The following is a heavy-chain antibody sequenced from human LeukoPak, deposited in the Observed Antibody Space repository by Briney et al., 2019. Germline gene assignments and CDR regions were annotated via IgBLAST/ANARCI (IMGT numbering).Heavy chain of an antibody. CDR1: GFTFSQFG. Sequence: GGSLRLSCAASGFTFSQFGMHWVRQAPGKGLEWVTIIWYDGSEKFYGDSVKGRFTISRDNSKNTLYLQMNSLRAEDTAVYYCARDRGTTSSAGYYFDYWGQGPLVTVSS. J-gene: IGHJ4*02. D-gene: IGHD6-6*01. CDR3: ARDRGTTSSAGYYFDY. V-gene: IGHV3-33*01. CDR2: IWYDGSEK.